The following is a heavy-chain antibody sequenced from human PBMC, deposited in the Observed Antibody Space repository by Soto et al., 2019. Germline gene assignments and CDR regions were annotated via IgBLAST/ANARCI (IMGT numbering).Heavy chain of an antibody. CDR1: GGSISSYF. J-gene: IGHJ6*02. CDR3: ARARGLLWFGDRGDYYGMDV. Sequence: NPAETLSLTCSVSGGSISSYFWSWIRQPPGKGLEWIGYIYYSVSTNYNPSLKSRVTISVDTSKNQFSLKLSSVTAADTAVYYCARARGLLWFGDRGDYYGMDVWGQGTTVTVSS. D-gene: IGHD3-10*01. V-gene: IGHV4-59*01. CDR2: IYYSVST.